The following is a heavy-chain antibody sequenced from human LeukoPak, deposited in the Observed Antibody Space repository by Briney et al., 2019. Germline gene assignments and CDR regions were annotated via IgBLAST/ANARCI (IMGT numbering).Heavy chain of an antibody. CDR3: ARDWPGISLHFDL. CDR2: INPNTGDT. CDR1: GFTFNAYY. V-gene: IGHV1-2*02. Sequence: ASVKVSCKASGFTFNAYYIHWVRQAPGQGLEWMGWINPNTGDTNFAQKFQGRVAMTRDTSLSTAYMDLSRLTSDDTAVYYCARDWPGISLHFDLWGRGTLFTVSS. D-gene: IGHD2-15*01. J-gene: IGHJ2*01.